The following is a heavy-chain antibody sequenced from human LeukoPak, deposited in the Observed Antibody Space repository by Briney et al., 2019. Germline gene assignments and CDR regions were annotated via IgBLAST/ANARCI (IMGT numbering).Heavy chain of an antibody. CDR3: ARDAIVVVPAAIVGMDV. CDR2: ISAYNGNT. CDR1: GGTFSSYT. V-gene: IGHV1-18*01. Sequence: GSSVKASCKASGGTFSSYTISWVRQAPGQGLEWMGWISAYNGNTNYAQKLQGRVTMTTDTSTSTAYMELRSLRSDDTAVYYCARDAIVVVPAAIVGMDVWGKGTTVTVSS. J-gene: IGHJ6*04. D-gene: IGHD2-2*01.